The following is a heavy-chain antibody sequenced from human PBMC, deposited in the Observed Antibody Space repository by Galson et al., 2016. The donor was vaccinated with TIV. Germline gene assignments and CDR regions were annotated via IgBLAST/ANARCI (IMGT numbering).Heavy chain of an antibody. CDR3: AISSRRDRYGHTNWFDP. CDR2: ALPMFGTS. CDR1: GDTFNSYA. D-gene: IGHD5-24*01. J-gene: IGHJ5*02. V-gene: IGHV1-69*13. Sequence: SVKFSCKASGDTFNSYAINWVRQAPGQGLEWVGRALPMFGTSNYAEEFQDRVTITADESMSTAYMELSSLTSDDTAVYYCAISSRRDRYGHTNWFDPWGQGTLVTVSS.